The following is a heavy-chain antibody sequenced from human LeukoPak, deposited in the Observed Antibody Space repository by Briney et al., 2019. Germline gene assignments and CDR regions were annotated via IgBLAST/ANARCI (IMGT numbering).Heavy chain of an antibody. Sequence: GGSLRLSCAASGFTFSSYAMHWVRQAPGKGLEYVSAISSNGGSTYYANSVKGRFTISRDNSKNTLYLQMGSLRAEDMAVYYCARAQRYWELLPSYCFDYWGQGTLVTVSS. J-gene: IGHJ4*02. D-gene: IGHD1-26*01. V-gene: IGHV3-64*01. CDR2: ISSNGGST. CDR3: ARAQRYWELLPSYCFDY. CDR1: GFTFSSYA.